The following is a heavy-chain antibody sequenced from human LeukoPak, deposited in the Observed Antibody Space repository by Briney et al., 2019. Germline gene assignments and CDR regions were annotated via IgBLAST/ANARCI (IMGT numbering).Heavy chain of an antibody. J-gene: IGHJ3*02. CDR3: ARDRRRELLHAFDI. Sequence: SETLSLTCSVSGGNISRYFGRWLRRPPAEGVEWIAYIDYSGSTNYNPSLKSRLTISLDASNNQFSLKLSSVTAADTAVYYCARDRRRELLHAFDIWGQGTMVTVSS. CDR2: IDYSGST. V-gene: IGHV4-59*01. D-gene: IGHD1-26*01. CDR1: GGNISRYF.